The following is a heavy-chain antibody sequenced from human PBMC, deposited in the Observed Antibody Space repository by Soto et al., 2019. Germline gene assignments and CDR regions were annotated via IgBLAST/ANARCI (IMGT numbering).Heavy chain of an antibody. Sequence: SETLSLTCTVSGGSISNNYWSWIRQPPGKGLEWIGYIYYSGRTNYNPSLKSRVTISVDTSKDQFSLKLSSVTAADTAVYYCTRVARLGYYFDSSGYKSNSFDYWGQGTLVTVSS. D-gene: IGHD3-22*01. CDR1: GGSISNNY. CDR3: TRVARLGYYFDSSGYKSNSFDY. J-gene: IGHJ4*02. V-gene: IGHV4-59*01. CDR2: IYYSGRT.